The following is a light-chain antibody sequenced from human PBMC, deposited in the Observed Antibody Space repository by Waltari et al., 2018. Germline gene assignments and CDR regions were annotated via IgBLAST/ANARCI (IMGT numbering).Light chain of an antibody. CDR3: QHRYSWPLT. CDR2: DTS. CDR1: QSIRNY. J-gene: IGKJ4*01. Sequence: EIVLTQSPATLSLSPGERTTLSCRASQSIRNYLAWYQQKPGQAPRLLIYDTSNRATGSPARFSGSGSGTDFTLTISSLEPEDFAVYYCQHRYSWPLTFGGGTKVEIK. V-gene: IGKV3-11*01.